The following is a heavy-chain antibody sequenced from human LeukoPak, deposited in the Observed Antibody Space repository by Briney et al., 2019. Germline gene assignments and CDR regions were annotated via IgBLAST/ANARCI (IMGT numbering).Heavy chain of an antibody. CDR3: ARGRRIAVMDY. Sequence: SETLSLTCAVYGGSFCGYYWSWIRQPPGKGLEWIGEINHSGSTIYNPSLKSRVNISVDTSKNQFSLKLSSVTAADTAVYYCARGRRIAVMDYWGQGTLVTVSS. CDR2: INHSGST. V-gene: IGHV4-34*01. CDR1: GGSFCGYY. J-gene: IGHJ4*02. D-gene: IGHD6-19*01.